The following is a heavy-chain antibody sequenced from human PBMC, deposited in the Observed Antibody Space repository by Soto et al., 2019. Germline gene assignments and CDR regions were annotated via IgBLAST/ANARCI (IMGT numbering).Heavy chain of an antibody. V-gene: IGHV3-11*05. J-gene: IGHJ5*02. CDR3: VRDPGGNWFDP. D-gene: IGHD2-8*02. CDR2: ISSSRTYT. CDR1: GFSFSDYY. Sequence: QVQLVESGGGLVKPGGSLRLSCAASGFSFSDYYMSWIRQAPEKGLEWVSYISSSRTYTNYADSVKGRFTISRDNAKNSLYLQINSLRAEDTAVYYCVRDPGGNWFDPWGQGTLVTVSS.